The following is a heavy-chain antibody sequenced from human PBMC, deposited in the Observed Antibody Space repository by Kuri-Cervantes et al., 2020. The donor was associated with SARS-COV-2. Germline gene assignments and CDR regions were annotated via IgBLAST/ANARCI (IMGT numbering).Heavy chain of an antibody. J-gene: IGHJ6*02. CDR3: ARDGEYCSSASCPKYSYHYGMDV. CDR2: IWYDGSNK. CDR1: GFTFSSYE. V-gene: IGHV3-33*08. Sequence: GGSLRLSCAASGFTFSSYEMNWVRQAPGKGLEWVAVIWYDGSNKYYADSVKGRFTISRDNSKNTLNLQMNSLRVEDTAVYYCARDGEYCSSASCPKYSYHYGMDVWGQGTTVTVSS. D-gene: IGHD2-2*01.